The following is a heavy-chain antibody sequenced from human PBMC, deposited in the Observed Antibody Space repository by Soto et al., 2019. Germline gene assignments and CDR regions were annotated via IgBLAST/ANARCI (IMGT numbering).Heavy chain of an antibody. Sequence: SQTLSLTCAISGASVSSTSPAWNWIRQSPSRVLEWLGRTYYRSKWYNDYAVSVKSRITINPDTSKNQFSLQLNSVTREDTAVYYCARGAWQWPTFDYWGQGTLVTVSS. CDR1: GASVSSTSPA. D-gene: IGHD6-19*01. CDR2: TYYRSKWYN. J-gene: IGHJ4*02. CDR3: ARGAWQWPTFDY. V-gene: IGHV6-1*01.